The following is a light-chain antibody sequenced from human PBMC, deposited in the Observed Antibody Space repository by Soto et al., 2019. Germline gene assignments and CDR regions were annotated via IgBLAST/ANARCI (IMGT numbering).Light chain of an antibody. Sequence: QSALTQPASVSGSPGQSITISCTGTSRDVGGYNYVSWHQQHPGKAPKLLIYEDNKRPSGIPDRFSGSKSGTSATLGITGLQTGDEADYYCGTWDSSLSAVFGGGTKLTVL. V-gene: IGLV1-51*01. J-gene: IGLJ2*01. CDR2: EDN. CDR1: SRDVGGYNY. CDR3: GTWDSSLSAV.